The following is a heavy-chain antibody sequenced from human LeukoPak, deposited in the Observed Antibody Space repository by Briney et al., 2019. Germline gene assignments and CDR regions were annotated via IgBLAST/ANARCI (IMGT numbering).Heavy chain of an antibody. CDR3: ARDQTGWFGELLGWFDP. V-gene: IGHV4-4*07. CDR2: IYTSGST. CDR1: GGSISSYY. J-gene: IGHJ5*02. Sequence: SETLSLTCTVSGGSISSYYWSWIRQPAGKGLEWIGRIYTSGSTNYNPSLKSRVTISVDTSKNQFSLKLSAVTAADTAVYYCARDQTGWFGELLGWFDPWGQGTLVTVSS. D-gene: IGHD3-10*01.